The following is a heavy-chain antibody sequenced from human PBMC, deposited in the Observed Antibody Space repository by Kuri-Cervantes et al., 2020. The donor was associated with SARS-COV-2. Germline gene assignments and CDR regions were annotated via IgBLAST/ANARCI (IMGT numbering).Heavy chain of an antibody. J-gene: IGHJ4*02. D-gene: IGHD5-18*01. V-gene: IGHV3-49*03. Sequence: GESLKISCTASGFTFGDYAMSWFRQAPGKGLEWVGFIRSKAYGGTTEYAASVKGRFTISRDDSKSIAYLQMNSLKTEDTAVYYCARDLTPDGPDSYGYNLLDYWGQGTLVTVSS. CDR1: GFTFGDYA. CDR2: IRSKAYGGTT. CDR3: ARDLTPDGPDSYGYNLLDY.